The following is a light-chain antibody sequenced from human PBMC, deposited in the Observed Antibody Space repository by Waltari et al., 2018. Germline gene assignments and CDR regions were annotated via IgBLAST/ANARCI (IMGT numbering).Light chain of an antibody. CDR3: CSYAPGNTYV. J-gene: IGLJ1*01. CDR1: GSDVGSYNL. Sequence: QSALTQPASVSGSPGQSITISCTGTGSDVGSYNLVSWYQQSPGKAPKLMILSDRFSGSKSDNTASLTISGLQAEDEADYYCCSYAPGNTYVFGTGTKVTVL. V-gene: IGLV2-23*01.